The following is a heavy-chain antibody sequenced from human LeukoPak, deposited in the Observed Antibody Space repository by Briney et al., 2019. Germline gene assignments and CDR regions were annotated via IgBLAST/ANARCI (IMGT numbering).Heavy chain of an antibody. V-gene: IGHV4-61*02. CDR2: IYTSGSA. CDR3: ARSLGWYVVY. J-gene: IGHJ4*02. Sequence: PSETLSLTCTVSGGSISSGSYYWSWIRQPAGKGLEWIGRIYTSGSANYNPSLKSRVTISVDTSKNQFSLKLSSVTAADTAVYYCARSLGWYVVYWGQGTLVTVSS. D-gene: IGHD6-19*01. CDR1: GGSISSGSYY.